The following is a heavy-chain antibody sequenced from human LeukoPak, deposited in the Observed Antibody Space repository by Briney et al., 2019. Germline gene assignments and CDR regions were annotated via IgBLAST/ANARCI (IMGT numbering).Heavy chain of an antibody. D-gene: IGHD3-9*01. Sequence: PSETLSLTCTVSGGSISSGGYYWSWIRQHPGKGLEWIGYIYYSGSTYYNPSLKSRVTISVDTSKNQFSLKLSSVTAADAAVYYCARGNGYFDWLLSEGYFDYWGQGTLVTVSP. CDR3: ARGNGYFDWLLSEGYFDY. CDR2: IYYSGST. V-gene: IGHV4-31*03. J-gene: IGHJ4*02. CDR1: GGSISSGGYY.